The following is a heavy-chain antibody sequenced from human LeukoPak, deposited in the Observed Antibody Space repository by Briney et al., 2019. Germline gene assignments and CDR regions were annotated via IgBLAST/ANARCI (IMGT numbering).Heavy chain of an antibody. Sequence: PGGSLRLSCAASGFTFSSYAIHWLRQAPGKGLEWVAVIWYDGSNKYYADSVKGRFTISRDNSKNTLYLQMNSLRAEDTAVYYCARDRPVLRYFDWPDYWGQGTLVTVSS. V-gene: IGHV3-33*01. CDR1: GFTFSSYA. D-gene: IGHD3-9*01. J-gene: IGHJ4*02. CDR3: ARDRPVLRYFDWPDY. CDR2: IWYDGSNK.